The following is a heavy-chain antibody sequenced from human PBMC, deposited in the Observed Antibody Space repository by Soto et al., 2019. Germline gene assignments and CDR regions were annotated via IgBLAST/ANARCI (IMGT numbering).Heavy chain of an antibody. J-gene: IGHJ4*02. CDR2: ISGSGGST. Sequence: GGSLRLSCAASGFPFSSYAMSWVRPAPGKGLEWVSAISGSGGSTYYADSAKGRFTISRDNSKNTLYLQMNSLRAEDTAVYYCAKDLSYSSSWYGGLDYWGQGTLVTVS. CDR3: AKDLSYSSSWYGGLDY. D-gene: IGHD6-13*01. CDR1: GFPFSSYA. V-gene: IGHV3-23*01.